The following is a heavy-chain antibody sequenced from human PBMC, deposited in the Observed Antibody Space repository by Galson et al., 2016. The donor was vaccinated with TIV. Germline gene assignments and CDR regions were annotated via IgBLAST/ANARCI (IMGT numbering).Heavy chain of an antibody. J-gene: IGHJ6*03. V-gene: IGHV1-69*06. CDR3: AGPPTFGNVYHYYMDV. CDR1: GGSFMNYA. D-gene: IGHD1-14*01. CDR2: IIPIFGTG. Sequence: SVKVSCKASGGSFMNYAVSWVRQAPGQGLEWMGRIIPIFGTGNYAQKFQGRVTITADIFASTAYMELSSLTSDDMAVYYCAGPPTFGNVYHYYMDVWGKGTAVTVSS.